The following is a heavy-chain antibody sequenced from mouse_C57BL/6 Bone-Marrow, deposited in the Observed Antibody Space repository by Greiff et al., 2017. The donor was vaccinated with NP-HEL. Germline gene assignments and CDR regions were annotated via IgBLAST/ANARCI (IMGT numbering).Heavy chain of an antibody. CDR3: ARHDGYFFAY. CDR1: GFTFSDYG. D-gene: IGHD2-3*01. CDR2: ISSGSSTI. Sequence: EVQRVESGGGLVKPGGSLKLSCAASGFTFSDYGMHWVRQAPEKGLEWVAYISSGSSTIYYADTVKGRFPISRDNAKNTLFLQMTSLRSEDTAMYYCARHDGYFFAYWGQGTLVTVSA. V-gene: IGHV5-17*01. J-gene: IGHJ3*01.